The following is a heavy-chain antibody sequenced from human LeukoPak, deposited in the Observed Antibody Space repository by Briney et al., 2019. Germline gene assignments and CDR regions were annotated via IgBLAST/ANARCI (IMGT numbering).Heavy chain of an antibody. J-gene: IGHJ4*02. V-gene: IGHV3-23*01. CDR3: AKRGVVIRVILVGFHKEAYYFDS. CDR1: GITLSNYG. Sequence: GGSLRLSCAVLGITLSNYGMSWVRQAPGKGLEWVAGISDSGGSTNYADSVKGRFTISRDNPKNTLYLQLNSLRAEDTAVYFCAKRGVVIRVILVGFHKEAYYFDSWGQGALVTVSS. D-gene: IGHD3-22*01. CDR2: ISDSGGST.